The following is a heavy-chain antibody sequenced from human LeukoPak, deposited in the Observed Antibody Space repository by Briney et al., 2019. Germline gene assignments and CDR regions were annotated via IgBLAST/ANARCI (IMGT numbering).Heavy chain of an antibody. CDR1: GGAISSGSYY. CDR2: IYSSGST. V-gene: IGHV4-61*02. D-gene: IGHD2-15*01. CDR3: ARGGDITERDYFDY. J-gene: IGHJ4*02. Sequence: PSETLSLTCTVSGGAISSGSYYWSWIRQPAGKGLEWIGRIYSSGSTNYSPSLKSRVTIAVDTSKNQFSLKLSSVTAADTAVYYCARGGDITERDYFDYWGQGTLVTVSS.